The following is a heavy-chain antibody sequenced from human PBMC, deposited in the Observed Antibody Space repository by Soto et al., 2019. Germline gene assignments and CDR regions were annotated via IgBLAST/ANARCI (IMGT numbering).Heavy chain of an antibody. CDR2: IYYSGST. J-gene: IGHJ6*02. CDR3: ARVGMFYGMDV. V-gene: IGHV4-39*01. CDR1: GGSISSSSYY. Sequence: SETLSLTCTVSGGSISSSSYYWGWIRQPPGKGLEWIGSIYYSGSTYYNPSLKSRVTISVDTSKNQISLKLSSVTAADTAVYYCARVGMFYGMDVWGQGTTVTVSS. D-gene: IGHD3-10*02.